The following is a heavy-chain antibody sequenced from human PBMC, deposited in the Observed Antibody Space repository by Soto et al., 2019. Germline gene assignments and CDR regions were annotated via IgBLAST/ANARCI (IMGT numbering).Heavy chain of an antibody. D-gene: IGHD2-2*01. CDR1: GYTFTSYG. V-gene: IGHV1-18*04. J-gene: IGHJ5*02. CDR2: ISAYNGNT. CDR3: AATPYCSSTSCYRRWFDP. Sequence: GASVKVSCKASGYTFTSYGISWVRQAPGQGLEWMGWISAYNGNTNYAQKLQGRVTMTTDTSTSTAYMELRSLRSDDTAVYYCAATPYCSSTSCYRRWFDPWGQGTLVTVS.